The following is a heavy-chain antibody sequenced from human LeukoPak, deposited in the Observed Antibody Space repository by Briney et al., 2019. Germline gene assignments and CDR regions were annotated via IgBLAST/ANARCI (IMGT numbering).Heavy chain of an antibody. CDR3: ANYDWLRVFHS. CDR1: GFTFSNYW. Sequence: GGSLRPSCAASGFTFSNYWMHWVRQAPGKGLEWVSAISGSGGSTYYADSVKGRFTISRDSSKNTLYLQMNSLRAEDTAVYYCANYDWLRVFHSWGQGTLVTVSP. CDR2: ISGSGGST. D-gene: IGHD3-9*01. J-gene: IGHJ4*02. V-gene: IGHV3-23*01.